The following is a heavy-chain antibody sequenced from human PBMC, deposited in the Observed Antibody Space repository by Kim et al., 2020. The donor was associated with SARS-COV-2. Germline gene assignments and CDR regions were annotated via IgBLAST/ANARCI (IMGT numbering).Heavy chain of an antibody. Sequence: SETLSLTCTVSGGSISSSSYYWGWLRQPPGKGLEWIGSIYYSGSTYYNPSLKSRVTISVDTSKNQFSLKLSSVTAADTAVYYCARLSPKMVVVTPLLGYYGMDVWGQGTTVTVSS. CDR3: ARLSPKMVVVTPLLGYYGMDV. CDR2: IYYSGST. D-gene: IGHD3-22*01. CDR1: GGSISSSSYY. J-gene: IGHJ6*02. V-gene: IGHV4-39*01.